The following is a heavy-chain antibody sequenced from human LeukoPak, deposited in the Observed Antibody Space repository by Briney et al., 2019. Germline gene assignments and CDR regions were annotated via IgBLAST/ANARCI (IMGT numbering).Heavy chain of an antibody. CDR1: GFTLSSYW. CDR3: AGGGGWVSDS. D-gene: IGHD6-19*01. CDR2: INSDGRST. J-gene: IGHJ5*02. Sequence: GGSLRLSCAASGFTLSSYWMHWVRQAPGKGLVWVSGINSDGRSTRYADSVKGRFTISRDNAKNSLYLQMTSLRAEDTAMYYCAGGGGWVSDSWGQGTLVTVSS. V-gene: IGHV3-74*01.